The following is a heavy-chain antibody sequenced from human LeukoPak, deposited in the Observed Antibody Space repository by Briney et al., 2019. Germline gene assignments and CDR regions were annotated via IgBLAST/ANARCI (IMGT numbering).Heavy chain of an antibody. D-gene: IGHD6-19*01. CDR3: AKAGGIAVAGTFDY. V-gene: IGHV3-30*18. CDR1: GFTFSSYG. Sequence: GGSLRVSCAASGFTFSSYGMHWVRQAPGKGLEWVAVISYDGSNKYYADSVKGRFTISRDNSKNTLYLQMNSLRAEDTAVYYCAKAGGIAVAGTFDYWGQGTLVTVSS. J-gene: IGHJ4*02. CDR2: ISYDGSNK.